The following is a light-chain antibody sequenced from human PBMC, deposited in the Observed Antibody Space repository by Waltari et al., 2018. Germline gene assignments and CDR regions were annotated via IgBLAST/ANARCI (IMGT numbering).Light chain of an antibody. V-gene: IGKV3-15*01. J-gene: IGKJ4*01. CDR3: QQYNNWPPLT. CDR1: QSVSST. Sequence: EIVMTQTPATLSVSQGERATLSCRASQSVSSTLAWSQQKPGQAPSLLIYDASTRDTGIPDRFSGSGSGTEFTLTISSLQSEDFAFYYCQQYNNWPPLTFGGGTKVEIK. CDR2: DAS.